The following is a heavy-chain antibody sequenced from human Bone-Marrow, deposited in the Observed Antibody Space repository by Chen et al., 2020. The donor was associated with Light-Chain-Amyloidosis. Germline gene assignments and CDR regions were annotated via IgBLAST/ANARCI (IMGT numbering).Heavy chain of an antibody. CDR3: AKARLYSGSYWGIVDY. J-gene: IGHJ4*02. V-gene: IGHV3-30*02. CDR1: GFTFSSYG. Sequence: QVQLVESGGGVVQPGGSLRLSCAASGFTFSSYGMHWVRQAPGKGLEWVAFIRYDGSNKYYADSVKGRFTISRDNSKNTLYLQMNSLRAEDTAVYYCAKARLYSGSYWGIVDYWGQGTLVTVSS. D-gene: IGHD1-26*01. CDR2: IRYDGSNK.